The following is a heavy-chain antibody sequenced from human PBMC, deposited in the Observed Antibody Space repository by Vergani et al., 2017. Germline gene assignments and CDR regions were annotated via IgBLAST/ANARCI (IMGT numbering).Heavy chain of an antibody. V-gene: IGHV3-30*02. CDR2: TRYDGIVE. CDR3: ATAGAAYCRGASCYDFFEY. J-gene: IGHJ4*02. CDR1: GFTFTNYG. Sequence: QVQLVESGGGVVQPGGSLRLSCAASGFTFTNYGMHWVGQAPGKGLEWVAFTRYDGIVEYYGDSVRGRFTISRDNSKNTRYLQMNRLRPEDTAVYYCATAGAAYCRGASCYDFFEYWGQGTLVTVAS. D-gene: IGHD2-15*01.